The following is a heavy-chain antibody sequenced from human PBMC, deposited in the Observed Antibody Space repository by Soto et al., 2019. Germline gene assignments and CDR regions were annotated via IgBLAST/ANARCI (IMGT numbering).Heavy chain of an antibody. Sequence: PSQTLSLTCAISGDSVSSNSAAWNWIRQSPSRGLEWLGRTYYRSKWYNDYAVSVKSRITIYPDTSKNQFSLQLNSVTPEDTAVYYCAKRYCSGGSCHLEFDPWGQGTLVTVSS. D-gene: IGHD2-15*01. J-gene: IGHJ5*02. V-gene: IGHV6-1*01. CDR2: TYYRSKWYN. CDR3: AKRYCSGGSCHLEFDP. CDR1: GDSVSSNSAA.